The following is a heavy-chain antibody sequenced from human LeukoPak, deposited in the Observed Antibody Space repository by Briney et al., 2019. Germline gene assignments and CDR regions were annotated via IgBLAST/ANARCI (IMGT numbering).Heavy chain of an antibody. Sequence: PGGSLRLSCAASGFTVSSIHMVWVRQAPGKGLEWVSVTYTGGNSYYADSVKGRFTISRDNAKNSMSLQMTSLRDEDTAVYYCARERQYCSDGTCYENYSYYYGMDVWGQGTTVTVSS. V-gene: IGHV3-53*01. J-gene: IGHJ6*02. CDR2: TYTGGNS. D-gene: IGHD2-15*01. CDR3: ARERQYCSDGTCYENYSYYYGMDV. CDR1: GFTVSSIH.